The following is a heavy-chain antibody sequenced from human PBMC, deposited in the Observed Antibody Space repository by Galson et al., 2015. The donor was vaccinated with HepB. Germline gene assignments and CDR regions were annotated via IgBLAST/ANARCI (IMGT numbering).Heavy chain of an antibody. J-gene: IGHJ4*02. Sequence: SLRLSCAASGFTFSSYAMHWVRQAPGRGLEWVAVFSSDGTSKFYADSVKGRFTISRDNSENTLHLQVDSLRTEDTAVYYCARDQGKGWTDSDYWGQGTLVTVSS. CDR2: FSSDGTSK. CDR1: GFTFSSYA. D-gene: IGHD6-19*01. CDR3: ARDQGKGWTDSDY. V-gene: IGHV3-30-3*01.